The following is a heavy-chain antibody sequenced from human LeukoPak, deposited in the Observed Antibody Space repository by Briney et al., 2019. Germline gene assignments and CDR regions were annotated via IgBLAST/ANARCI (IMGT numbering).Heavy chain of an antibody. CDR3: ARDKVVGATYFEY. Sequence: GGSLRLSCAASGNYWMSWVRQAPGKGLEWVANIQQDGSERYYVDSVKGRFTISRDNAKNSLYLQMNSLRAEDTAVYYCARDKVVGATYFEYWGQGTLVTVSS. D-gene: IGHD1-26*01. V-gene: IGHV3-7*01. CDR2: IQQDGSER. CDR1: GNYW. J-gene: IGHJ4*02.